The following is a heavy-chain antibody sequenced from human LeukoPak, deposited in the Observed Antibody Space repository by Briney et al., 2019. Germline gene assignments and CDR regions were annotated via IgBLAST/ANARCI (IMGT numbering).Heavy chain of an antibody. CDR1: GGSISSYY. D-gene: IGHD2-2*02. V-gene: IGHV4-59*01. CDR2: IYYSGST. CDR3: ARVTQGADCSSTSCYIPDYYYYYMDV. J-gene: IGHJ6*03. Sequence: SETLSLTCTVSGGSISSYYWSWLRQPPGKGLEWIGYIYYSGSTNYNPSLKSRVTISVDTSKNQFSLKLSSVTAADTAVYYCARVTQGADCSSTSCYIPDYYYYYMDVWGKGTTVTVSS.